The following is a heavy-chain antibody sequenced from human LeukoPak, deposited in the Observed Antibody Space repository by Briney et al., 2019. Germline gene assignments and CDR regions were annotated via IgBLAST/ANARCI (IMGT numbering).Heavy chain of an antibody. CDR3: ARGAGDIVVVPAAEILGGTYGMDV. D-gene: IGHD2-2*01. V-gene: IGHV4-34*01. Sequence: SETLSLTCAVYGGSFSGYYWSWIRQPPGKGLEWIGEINHSGSTNYNPSLKSRVTVSVDTSKNQFSLKLSSVTAADTAVYYCARGAGDIVVVPAAEILGGTYGMDVWGQGTTVTVSS. CDR2: INHSGST. J-gene: IGHJ6*02. CDR1: GGSFSGYY.